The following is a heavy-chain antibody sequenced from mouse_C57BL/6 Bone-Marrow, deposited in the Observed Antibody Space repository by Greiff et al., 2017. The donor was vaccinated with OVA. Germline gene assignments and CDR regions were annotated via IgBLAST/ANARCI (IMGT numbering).Heavy chain of an antibody. V-gene: IGHV5-17*01. CDR2: ISSGSSTI. J-gene: IGHJ4*01. CDR3: ARERGRREGYAMDY. Sequence: EVQRVESGGGLVKPGGSLKLSCAASGFTFSDYGMHWVRQAPEKGLEWVAYISSGSSTIYYADTVKGRFTISRDNAKNTLFLQMTSLRSEDTAMYYCARERGRREGYAMDYWGQGTSVTVSS. CDR1: GFTFSDYG. D-gene: IGHD1-3*01.